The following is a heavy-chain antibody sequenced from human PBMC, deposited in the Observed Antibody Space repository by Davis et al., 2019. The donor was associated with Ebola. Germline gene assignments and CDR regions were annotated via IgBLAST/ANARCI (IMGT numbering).Heavy chain of an antibody. CDR1: GGSFSGYY. J-gene: IGHJ6*02. CDR3: TRDRIVPNYYYYGMDV. CDR2: IYYSGST. V-gene: IGHV4-34*01. D-gene: IGHD2-2*01. Sequence: SETLSLTCAVYGGSFSGYYWSWIRQPPGKGLEWIGSIYYSGSTYYNPSLKSRVTISVDTSKNQFSLKLSSVTAADTAVYYCTRDRIVPNYYYYGMDVWGQGTTVTVSS.